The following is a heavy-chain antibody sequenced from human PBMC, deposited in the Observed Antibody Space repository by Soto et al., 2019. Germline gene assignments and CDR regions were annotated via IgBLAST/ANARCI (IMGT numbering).Heavy chain of an antibody. J-gene: IGHJ6*03. CDR3: SRHLDYEDYYYYYYMDV. D-gene: IGHD4-17*01. CDR2: IYYSGST. V-gene: IGHV4-39*01. Sequence: SETLSLTCTVSGGSISSSSYYWGWIRQPPGKGLEWIGSIYYSGSTYYNPSLKSRVTISVDTSKNQFSLKLSSVTAAETAVYYCSRHLDYEDYYYYYYMDVWGKGTTVTVSS. CDR1: GGSISSSSYY.